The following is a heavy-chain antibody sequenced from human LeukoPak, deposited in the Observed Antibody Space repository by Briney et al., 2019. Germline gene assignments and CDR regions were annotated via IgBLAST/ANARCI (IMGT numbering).Heavy chain of an antibody. CDR3: ARGYYDSSGYYRLLSAGMDV. CDR2: IDPRDSYS. D-gene: IGHD3-22*01. J-gene: IGHJ6*02. V-gene: IGHV5-10-1*01. Sequence: GESLRISCKASGYSFTNYWISWVRQMPGKGLEWMGKIDPRDSYSSYSPSFQGHVTISADKSFSTAYLQLNSLKASDTAMYYCARGYYDSSGYYRLLSAGMDVWGQGTTVTVS. CDR1: GYSFTNYW.